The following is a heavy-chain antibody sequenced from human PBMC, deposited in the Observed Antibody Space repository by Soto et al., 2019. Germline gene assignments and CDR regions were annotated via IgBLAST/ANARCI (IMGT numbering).Heavy chain of an antibody. CDR2: IVVGSGNT. CDR3: AALGGGNPSRAFDY. V-gene: IGHV1-58*01. CDR1: GFTFTSSA. J-gene: IGHJ4*02. D-gene: IGHD2-15*01. Sequence: QMQLVQSGPEVKKPGTSVKVSCKASGFTFTSSAVQWVRQARGQRLEWIGWIVVGSGNTNYAQKFQERVTITRDMSTSTAYMELSSLRSEDTAVYYCAALGGGNPSRAFDYWGQGTLVTVSS.